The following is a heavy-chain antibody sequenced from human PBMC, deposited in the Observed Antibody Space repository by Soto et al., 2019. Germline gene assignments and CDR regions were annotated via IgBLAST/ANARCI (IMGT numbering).Heavy chain of an antibody. V-gene: IGHV1-46*01. Sequence: ASVKVSCKASGYTFTSYYMQWVRQAPGQGLEWMGIINPSGGSTSYAQKFQGRVTMTRDTSTSTVYMELSSLRSEDTAVYYCARDLKRWFGELSGYYYYGMDVWGQGTTVTVYS. D-gene: IGHD3-10*01. CDR2: INPSGGST. CDR3: ARDLKRWFGELSGYYYYGMDV. J-gene: IGHJ6*02. CDR1: GYTFTSYY.